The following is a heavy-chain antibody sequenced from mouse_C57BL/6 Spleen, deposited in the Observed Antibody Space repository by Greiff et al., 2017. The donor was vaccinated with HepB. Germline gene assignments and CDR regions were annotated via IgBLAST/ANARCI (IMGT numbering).Heavy chain of an antibody. J-gene: IGHJ3*01. V-gene: IGHV1-22*01. CDR1: GYTFTDYN. CDR3: AREGENWAWFAY. D-gene: IGHD4-1*01. Sequence: VQLKESGPELVKPGASVKMSCKASGYTFTDYNMHWVKQSHGKSLEWIGYINPNNGGTSYNQKFKGKATLTVNKSSSTAYMELRSLTSEDSAVYYCAREGENWAWFAYWGQGTLVTVSA. CDR2: INPNNGGT.